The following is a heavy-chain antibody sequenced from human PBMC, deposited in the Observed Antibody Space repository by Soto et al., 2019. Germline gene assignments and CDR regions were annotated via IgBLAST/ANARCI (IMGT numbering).Heavy chain of an antibody. J-gene: IGHJ4*02. CDR1: GYTFTDYY. V-gene: IGHV1-2*02. CDR3: ARSTTIFGVVIPTSYYFDY. CDR2: INPNSGGT. D-gene: IGHD3-3*01. Sequence: ASVKVSCKTSGYTFTDYYVHWVRQAPGQGLEWMGWINPNSGGTNYAQNFQGRVTMTRDTSISTAYMELSRLRSDDTAVYYCARSTTIFGVVIPTSYYFDYWGQGTLVTVSS.